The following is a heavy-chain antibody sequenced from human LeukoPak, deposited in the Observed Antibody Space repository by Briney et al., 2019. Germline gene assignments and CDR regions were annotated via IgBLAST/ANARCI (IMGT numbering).Heavy chain of an antibody. Sequence: GGWLRLSCAASGITFSSYGMSWVRQVPGKGLEWVSSISHTGGSPYYADSVKGRFTVSRDNSKNTLYLQMNSLTVEDTAIYYCAKNADRGAYCRGGSCYPYYYYYMDVWGTGTTVTISS. V-gene: IGHV3-23*01. CDR3: AKNADRGAYCRGGSCYPYYYYYMDV. CDR2: ISHTGGSP. D-gene: IGHD2-15*01. CDR1: GITFSSYG. J-gene: IGHJ6*03.